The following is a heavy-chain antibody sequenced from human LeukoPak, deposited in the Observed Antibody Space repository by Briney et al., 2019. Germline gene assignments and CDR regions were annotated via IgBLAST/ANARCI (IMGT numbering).Heavy chain of an antibody. J-gene: IGHJ6*03. D-gene: IGHD4-17*01. CDR3: ARYAVTTGYYYYYMDV. CDR2: MNPNSGNT. V-gene: IGHV1-8*01. Sequence: ASVKVSCKASGYTFTSYDINWVRQATGQGLEWMGWMNPNSGNTGYAQKFQGRVTMTRNTSISTAYMELSSLRSEDTAVYYCARYAVTTGYYYYYMDVWGKGTTVTVSS. CDR1: GYTFTSYD.